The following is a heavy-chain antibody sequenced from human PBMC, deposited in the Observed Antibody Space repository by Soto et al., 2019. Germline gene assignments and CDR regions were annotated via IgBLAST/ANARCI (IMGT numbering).Heavy chain of an antibody. J-gene: IGHJ4*02. V-gene: IGHV1-69*02. CDR3: ATSYGSGYRAFDY. CDR1: GDTFAFYS. Sequence: QVQLVQSGAEVKRPGSSVKVICKASGDTFAFYSVNWVRQAPGLGLEWMGRINPILSMSNYAQRFQGRVTMTADKSTSTAYMVLNSLRSEDTAIYYCATSYGSGYRAFDYWGQGALVTVSS. D-gene: IGHD3-10*01. CDR2: INPILSMS.